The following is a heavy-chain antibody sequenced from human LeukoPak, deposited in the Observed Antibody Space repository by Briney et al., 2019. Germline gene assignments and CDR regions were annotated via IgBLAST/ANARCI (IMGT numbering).Heavy chain of an antibody. CDR1: GFTFSDNY. V-gene: IGHV3-11*04. CDR3: ARDGGSAWFLDY. D-gene: IGHD6-19*01. CDR2: ISSSGNTT. J-gene: IGHJ4*02. Sequence: GESLRLSCAASGFTFSDNYMSWIRQAPGKGLEWVSYISSSGNTTYNADSVKGRFSITRDNAKNSLYLQMNSLRAEDTAVYYCARDGGSAWFLDYWGQGTLVTVSS.